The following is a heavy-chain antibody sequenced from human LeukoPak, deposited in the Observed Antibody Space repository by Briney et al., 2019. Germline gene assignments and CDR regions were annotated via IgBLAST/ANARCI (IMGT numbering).Heavy chain of an antibody. D-gene: IGHD3-10*01. Sequence: GGSLRLSCAASGFTFDDYAMHWVRQAPGKGLEWVSGISWNSGSIGYADSVKGRFTISRDNAKNSLYLQMNSLRAKDTALYYCAKAYPRYGSGSNPRMEYNWFDPWGQGTLVTVSS. J-gene: IGHJ5*02. CDR1: GFTFDDYA. CDR2: ISWNSGSI. V-gene: IGHV3-9*01. CDR3: AKAYPRYGSGSNPRMEYNWFDP.